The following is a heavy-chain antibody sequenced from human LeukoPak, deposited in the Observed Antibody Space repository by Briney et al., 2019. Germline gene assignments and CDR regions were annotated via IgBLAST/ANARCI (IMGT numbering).Heavy chain of an antibody. J-gene: IGHJ4*02. Sequence: GGSLRLSCAASGFTFSTYGIHWVRQAPGKGLEWVAVIWYDGSNKNYADSVKGRFTISRDNSKNTLCLQMNSLRAEDTAVYYCARHHYGSGNYYDSWGQGTLVTVSS. V-gene: IGHV3-33*01. CDR1: GFTFSTYG. CDR3: ARHHYGSGNYYDS. CDR2: IWYDGSNK. D-gene: IGHD3-10*01.